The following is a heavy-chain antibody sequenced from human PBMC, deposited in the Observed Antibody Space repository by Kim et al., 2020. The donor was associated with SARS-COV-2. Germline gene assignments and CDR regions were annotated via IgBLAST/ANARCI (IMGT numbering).Heavy chain of an antibody. D-gene: IGHD4-17*01. Sequence: SETLSLTCAVYGGSFSGYYWSWIRQPPGKGLEWIGEINHSGSTNYNPSLKSRVTISVDTSKNQFSLKLSSVTAADTAVYYCARMGMTTVTTWFDLWGRGTLVTVSS. CDR3: ARMGMTTVTTWFDL. V-gene: IGHV4-34*01. CDR2: INHSGST. J-gene: IGHJ2*01. CDR1: GGSFSGYY.